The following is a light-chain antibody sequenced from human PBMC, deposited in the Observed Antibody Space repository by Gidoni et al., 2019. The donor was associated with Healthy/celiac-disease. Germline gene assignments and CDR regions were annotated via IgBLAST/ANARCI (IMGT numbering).Light chain of an antibody. V-gene: IGKV1-5*03. CDR2: KAS. CDR3: QQYNSYPWT. J-gene: IGKJ1*01. CDR1: QSISSW. Sequence: DIQMPQSPSTLSASVGDRVTIPCRASQSISSWLDWYQQKPGKAPKLLIYKASSLESGVPSRFSGSGSGTEFTLTISRLQPDDFATYYCQQYNSYPWTFGQGTKVEIK.